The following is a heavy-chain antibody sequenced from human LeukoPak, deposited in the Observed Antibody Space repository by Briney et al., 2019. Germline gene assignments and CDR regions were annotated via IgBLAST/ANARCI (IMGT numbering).Heavy chain of an antibody. V-gene: IGHV4-61*02. CDR1: GGSISSGSYY. CDR2: IYTSGST. CDR3: ARFVVVPAAIYWFDP. J-gene: IGHJ5*02. D-gene: IGHD2-2*01. Sequence: SETLSLTCTVSGGSISSGSYYWSWIRQPAGKGLEWIGRIYTSGSTNYNPSLKSRVTISVDTSKNQFSLKLSSVTAADTAVYYCARFVVVPAAIYWFDPWGQGALVTVSS.